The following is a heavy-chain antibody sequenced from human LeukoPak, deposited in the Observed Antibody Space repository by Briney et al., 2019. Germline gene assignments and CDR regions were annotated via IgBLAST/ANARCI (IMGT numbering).Heavy chain of an antibody. V-gene: IGHV4-4*09. CDR3: ARHGEVMDTDY. J-gene: IGHJ4*02. CDR1: GGSISSYY. D-gene: IGHD5-18*01. CDR2: IYTSGTN. Sequence: SDTLSLTCTVSGGSISSYYASSIRQPPGNWLEWIGYIYTSGTNNYNPYLKSRVTISVDTAKNQFSLKLSSVTAADTTVYYCARHGEVMDTDYWGQGTLVTVSS.